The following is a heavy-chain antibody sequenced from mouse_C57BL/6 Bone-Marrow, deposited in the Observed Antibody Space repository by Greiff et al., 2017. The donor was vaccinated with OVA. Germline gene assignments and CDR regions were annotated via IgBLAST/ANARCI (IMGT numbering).Heavy chain of an antibody. V-gene: IGHV1-75*01. J-gene: IGHJ2*01. CDR2: IFPGSGST. Sequence: VKLVESGPELVKPGASVKISCKASGYTFTDYYINWVKQRPGQGLEWIGWIFPGSGSTYYIEKFKGKATLTVDKSSSTAYMWLSSLTSEDSAVYFCARRGDSNYYFDYWGQGTTLTVSS. CDR3: ARRGDSNYYFDY. D-gene: IGHD2-5*01. CDR1: GYTFTDYY.